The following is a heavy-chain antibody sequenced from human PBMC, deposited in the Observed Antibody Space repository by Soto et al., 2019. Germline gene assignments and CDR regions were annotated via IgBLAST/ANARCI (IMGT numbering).Heavy chain of an antibody. CDR1: GGTFSSYA. CDR2: IIPIFGTA. J-gene: IGHJ3*02. V-gene: IGHV1-69*13. Sequence: SVKVSCKASGGTFSSYAISWVRQAPGQGLEWMGGIIPIFGTANYAQKFQGRVTITADESTSTAYMELSSLRSEDTAVYYCASSWSDSSGYVHPGDAFDIWGQGTMVTVS. CDR3: ASSWSDSSGYVHPGDAFDI. D-gene: IGHD3-22*01.